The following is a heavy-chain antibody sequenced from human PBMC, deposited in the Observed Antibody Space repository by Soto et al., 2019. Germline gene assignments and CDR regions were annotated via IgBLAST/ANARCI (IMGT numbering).Heavy chain of an antibody. CDR2: INWDSTYM. CDR1: GFDVYT. V-gene: IGHV3-9*01. CDR3: IGEIKSGGLDY. Sequence: GGSLRLSCASSGFDVYTMHWIRQAPGVGLEWVAGINWDSTYMDYGDSVKGRFTVSRNNEKKSLYLQMTGLRAEDTALYYCIGEIKSGGLDYWGRGTLVTVSS. D-gene: IGHD2-15*01. J-gene: IGHJ4*02.